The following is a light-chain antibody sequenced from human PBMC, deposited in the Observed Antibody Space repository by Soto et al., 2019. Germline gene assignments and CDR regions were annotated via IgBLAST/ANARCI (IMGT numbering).Light chain of an antibody. CDR2: GAS. V-gene: IGKV3-15*01. J-gene: IGKJ4*01. CDR3: QEYNIWSPRP. CDR1: QSVSSN. Sequence: EIVMTQSPATLSVSPGERATLSCRASQSVSSNLAWYQQKPGQAPRRLIYGASTRPTGIPARFSGNGSGIEYTLPLTRLQCQDFAVYYCQEYNIWSPRPFGGGHKVEIK.